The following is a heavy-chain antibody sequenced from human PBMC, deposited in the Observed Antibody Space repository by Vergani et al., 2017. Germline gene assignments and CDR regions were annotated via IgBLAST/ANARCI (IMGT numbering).Heavy chain of an antibody. CDR2: ISSNGGST. J-gene: IGHJ3*02. D-gene: IGHD6-13*01. CDR3: ARVYSSSWYDAFDI. V-gene: IGHV3-64*01. CDR1: GFTFSSYA. Sequence: EVQLVESGGGLVQPGGSLRLSCAASGFTFSSYAMHWVRQAPGKGLEYVSAISSNGGSTYYANSVKGRFTISRDNSKNTLYLQMGSLRPEDMAVYYCARVYSSSWYDAFDIWGQGTMVTVSS.